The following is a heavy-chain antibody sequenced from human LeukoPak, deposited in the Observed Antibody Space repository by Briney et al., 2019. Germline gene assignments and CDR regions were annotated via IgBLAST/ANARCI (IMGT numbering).Heavy chain of an antibody. CDR1: GFTFNNYA. V-gene: IGHV3-23*01. CDR3: AKDQTGVAGTGLANDY. J-gene: IGHJ4*02. CDR2: ISSSGGST. D-gene: IGHD6-19*01. Sequence: GGSLRLSCATSGFTFNNYAMSWVRQAPGKGLEWVSAISSSGGSTFYADSVKGRFTISRDNSKNTLYLQMNSLRAEDTAVYYCAKDQTGVAGTGLANDYWGQGTLVTVSS.